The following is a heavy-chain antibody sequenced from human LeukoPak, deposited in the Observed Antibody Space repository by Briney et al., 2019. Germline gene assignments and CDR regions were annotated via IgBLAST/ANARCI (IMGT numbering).Heavy chain of an antibody. J-gene: IGHJ4*02. CDR3: PGASGRYCPNGVCFFSSVPIDN. D-gene: IGHD2-8*01. V-gene: IGHV4-59*08. CDR1: GGSISSYY. CDR2: INYSGRS. Sequence: SETLSLTCTVSGGSISSYYWSWIRQPPGKGLEWIGYINYSGRSTYNPSLKSRVTISVETSKNQLSLKLRYVTAADTAVYYCPGASGRYCPNGVCFFSSVPIDNWGQGILVTVSS.